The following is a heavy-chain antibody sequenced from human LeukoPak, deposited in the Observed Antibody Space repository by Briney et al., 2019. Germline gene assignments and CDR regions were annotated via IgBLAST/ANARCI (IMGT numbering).Heavy chain of an antibody. CDR2: ISGSGGST. CDR1: GFTFSSYA. D-gene: IGHD3-10*01. CDR3: ARDLRSAPSAYYYGMDV. V-gene: IGHV3-23*01. J-gene: IGHJ6*02. Sequence: PGGSLRLSCAASGFTFSSYAMTWVRQAPGKGLEWVSGISGSGGSTYYTDSVKGRFTISRDNSKNTLYLQMNSLRAEDTAVYYCARDLRSAPSAYYYGMDVWGQGTTVTVSS.